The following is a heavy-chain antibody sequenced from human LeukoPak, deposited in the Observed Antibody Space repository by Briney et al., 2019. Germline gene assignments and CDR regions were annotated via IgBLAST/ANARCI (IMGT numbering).Heavy chain of an antibody. Sequence: PGGSLRLSCAASGFTFSSYAMHWVRQAPGKGLEWVAVISYDGSNKYYADSVKGRFTISRDNSKNTLYLQMNSLRAEDTAVYYCAKGGQRCSSTSCSRLWGLMVRGATQDAFDIWGQGTMVTVSS. CDR2: ISYDGSNK. CDR1: GFTFSSYA. J-gene: IGHJ3*02. CDR3: AKGGQRCSSTSCSRLWGLMVRGATQDAFDI. V-gene: IGHV3-30*04. D-gene: IGHD2-2*01.